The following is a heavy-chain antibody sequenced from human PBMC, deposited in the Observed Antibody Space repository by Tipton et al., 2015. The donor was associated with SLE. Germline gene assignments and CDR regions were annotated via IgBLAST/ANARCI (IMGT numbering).Heavy chain of an antibody. CDR2: IYYSGST. CDR3: ARKDYASYFDY. D-gene: IGHD4-17*01. Sequence: LRLSCTVSGGSLSSHYWSWIRQPPGKGLEWIGYIYYSGSTNYNPSLKSRVTISVDTSKNQFSLKLSSVTAADTAVYYCARKDYASYFDYWGQGTLVTVSS. CDR1: GGSLSSHY. V-gene: IGHV4-59*11. J-gene: IGHJ4*02.